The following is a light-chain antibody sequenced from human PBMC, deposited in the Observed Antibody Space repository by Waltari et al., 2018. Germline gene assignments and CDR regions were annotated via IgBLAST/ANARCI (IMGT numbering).Light chain of an antibody. Sequence: QSALTQPVSVSGSPGQSITISCPGTYRDVGRYNSVPWYHQFPGEAPRLIIYDVTNRPSGVSSRFSGSKSGDTASLTISGLQTEDEADYYCSSYTSSSTRKLFGGGTKLTVL. CDR1: YRDVGRYNS. V-gene: IGLV2-14*01. CDR2: DVT. CDR3: SSYTSSSTRKL. J-gene: IGLJ2*01.